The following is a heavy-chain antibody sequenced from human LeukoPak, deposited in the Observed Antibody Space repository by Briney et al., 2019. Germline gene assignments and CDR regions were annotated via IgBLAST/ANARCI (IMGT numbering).Heavy chain of an antibody. CDR3: ARHGAPGSFDY. CDR2: IYYSGST. J-gene: IGHJ4*02. D-gene: IGHD3-10*01. V-gene: IGHV4-59*08. CDR1: GGSIGSYD. Sequence: PSETLSLTCTVSGGSIGSYDWSWIRQPPGKGLEWIGYIYYSGSTNYNPSLKSRVTISVDTSKNQFSLKLSSVAAADTAVYYCARHGAPGSFDYWGQGTLVTVSS.